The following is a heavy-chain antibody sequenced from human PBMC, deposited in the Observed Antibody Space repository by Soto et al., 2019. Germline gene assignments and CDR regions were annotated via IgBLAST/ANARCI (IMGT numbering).Heavy chain of an antibody. CDR2: IYHTGHT. Sequence: SETLSLTCTVSNFSISSGYYWGWIRQPPGRGLEWIATIYHTGHTYYNPSLKSRVTMSVDTSKNQFSLKLSSVTAADTAVYYCAREKGYISGPKNFDYWGQGTLVTVSS. CDR1: NFSISSGYY. J-gene: IGHJ4*02. CDR3: AREKGYISGPKNFDY. D-gene: IGHD5-12*01. V-gene: IGHV4-38-2*02.